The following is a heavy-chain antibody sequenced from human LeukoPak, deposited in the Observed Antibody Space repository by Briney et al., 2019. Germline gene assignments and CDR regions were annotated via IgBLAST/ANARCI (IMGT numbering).Heavy chain of an antibody. D-gene: IGHD3-10*01. V-gene: IGHV3-23*01. J-gene: IGHJ4*02. CDR1: GFTFSSHA. CDR3: ARGWSYFGSGSHYPTYFDF. CDR2: ASGSGGST. Sequence: GGSLRLSCEASGFTFSSHAMSWVRQAPGKGLEWVAGASGSGGSTFYADSVKGCFTFSRDNPKNTLYLQMNNLRAEDTAVYYCARGWSYFGSGSHYPTYFDFWGQGTLVTVSS.